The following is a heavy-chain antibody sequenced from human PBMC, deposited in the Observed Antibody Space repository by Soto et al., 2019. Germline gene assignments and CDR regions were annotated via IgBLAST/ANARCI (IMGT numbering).Heavy chain of an antibody. Sequence: QVQLVESGGGVVQPGRSLRLSCTASGFTFSTYSMHWVRQAPGKGLEWVALMSYYGNNKYYADSVKGRFTISRDNSNNTQYLHMCSLSADDTAAYYCARYRRRMPRTFENWGQGALGAGSS. V-gene: IGHV3-30*03. CDR1: GFTFSTYS. D-gene: IGHD2-2*01. CDR3: ARYRRRMPRTFEN. CDR2: MSYYGNNK. J-gene: IGHJ4*02.